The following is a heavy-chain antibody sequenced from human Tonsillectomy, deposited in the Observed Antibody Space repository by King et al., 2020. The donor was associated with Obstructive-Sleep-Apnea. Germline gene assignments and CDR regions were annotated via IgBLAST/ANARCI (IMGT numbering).Heavy chain of an antibody. D-gene: IGHD3-10*01. CDR2: INHSGTI. V-gene: IGHV4-38-2*02. J-gene: IGHJ6*02. CDR3: AREYGSGSYYTESLDV. CDR1: GYSISRGYY. Sequence: VQLQESGPGLVKPSETLSLTCIVSGYSISRGYYWGWIRQPPGTGLEWIGSINHSGTIKYNPSLKSRVTISVDTSKNQFSLRLASFTAADTDVYYCAREYGSGSYYTESLDVWGQGTTVTVSS.